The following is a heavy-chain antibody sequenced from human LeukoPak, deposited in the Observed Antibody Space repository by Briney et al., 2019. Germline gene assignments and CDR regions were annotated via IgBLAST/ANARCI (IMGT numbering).Heavy chain of an antibody. CDR1: GGSFSGYY. V-gene: IGHV4-34*01. J-gene: IGHJ5*02. CDR2: INHSGIT. Sequence: SETLSLTCAVYGGSFSGYYWNWFRQPPGTGLEWIGEINHSGITNCNPSLKSRVTISVDTSKNQFSLKLSSVTAADTAVYYCARGHRYSPYWFDPWGQGTLVTVSS. D-gene: IGHD6-13*01. CDR3: ARGHRYSPYWFDP.